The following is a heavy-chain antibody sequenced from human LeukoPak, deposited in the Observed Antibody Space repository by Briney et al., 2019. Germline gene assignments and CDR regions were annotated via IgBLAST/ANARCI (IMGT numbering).Heavy chain of an antibody. CDR3: ARFAQDYSGYAPVFDY. D-gene: IGHD5-12*01. CDR2: IYYSGST. CDR1: GGSISSSSYY. J-gene: IGHJ4*02. V-gene: IGHV4-39*01. Sequence: PSETLSLTCTVSGGSISSSSYYWGWIRQPPGKGLEWIGSIYYSGSTYYNPSLKSRVTISVDTSKNQFSLKLSSVTAADTAVYYCARFAQDYSGYAPVFDYWGQGTLVTVSS.